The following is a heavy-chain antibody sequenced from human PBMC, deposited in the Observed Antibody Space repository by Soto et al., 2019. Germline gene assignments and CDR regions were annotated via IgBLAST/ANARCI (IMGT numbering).Heavy chain of an antibody. D-gene: IGHD3-3*01. CDR2: IYYSGSP. CDR1: GGSISSGGYY. V-gene: IGHV4-31*03. CDR3: ARGGIFGVVTTSYYYFDY. Sequence: QVQLQESGPGLVKPSQTLSLTCTVSGGSISSGGYYWSWIRQHPAKGLEWIGYIYYSGSPYYNPSLKSGVTKTVAPSKNQFSLKLSSVTGADTAVYYCARGGIFGVVTTSYYYFDYGGQGTLVTDSS. J-gene: IGHJ4*02.